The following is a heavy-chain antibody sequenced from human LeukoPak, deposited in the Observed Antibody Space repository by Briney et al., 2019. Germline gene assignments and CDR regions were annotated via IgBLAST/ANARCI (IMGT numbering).Heavy chain of an antibody. D-gene: IGHD6-19*01. J-gene: IGHJ4*02. Sequence: VASLRLSCAASVFTFISYVMTWVRQAPGKGLEWVSVISGSGGSTYYADSVKGRFTVSRDNSKNTLYLQMNSLRGEDTALYYCAKFGRSGWSPFYFDYWGQGTLVTVSS. CDR2: ISGSGGST. CDR1: VFTFISYV. CDR3: AKFGRSGWSPFYFDY. V-gene: IGHV3-23*01.